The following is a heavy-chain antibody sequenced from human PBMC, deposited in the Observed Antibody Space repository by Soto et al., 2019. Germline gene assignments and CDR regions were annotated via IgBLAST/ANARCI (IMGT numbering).Heavy chain of an antibody. CDR1: GFTFSSYG. CDR2: ISYDGSNK. CDR3: AKGLNSFYHHNQSDY. J-gene: IGHJ4*02. Sequence: PGGSLRLSCAASGFTFSSYGMHWVRQAPGKGLEWVAVISYDGSNKYYADSVKGRFTISRDNSKNTLYLQMNSLRAEDTAVYYCAKGLNSFYHHNQSDYWGQGTLVTVSS. V-gene: IGHV3-30*18. D-gene: IGHD1-20*01.